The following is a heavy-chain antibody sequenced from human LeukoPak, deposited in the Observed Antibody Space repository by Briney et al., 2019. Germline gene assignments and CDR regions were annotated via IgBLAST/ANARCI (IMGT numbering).Heavy chain of an antibody. V-gene: IGHV3-33*01. D-gene: IGHD3-22*01. Sequence: GGSLRLSCAASGFTFSSYGMHWVRQAPGKGLEWVAVIWYDGSNKCYADSVKGRFTISRDNSKNTLYLQMNSLRAEDTAVYYCARSFYDSSGYYYYGGGNDYWGQGTLVTVSS. CDR3: ARSFYDSSGYYYYGGGNDY. CDR2: IWYDGSNK. J-gene: IGHJ4*02. CDR1: GFTFSSYG.